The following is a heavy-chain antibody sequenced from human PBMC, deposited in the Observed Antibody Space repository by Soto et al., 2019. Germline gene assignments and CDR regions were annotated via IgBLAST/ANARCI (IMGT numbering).Heavy chain of an antibody. CDR2: ISGSGGST. CDR1: GFTFSSYA. D-gene: IGHD1-26*01. Sequence: PGGSLRLSCAASGFTFSSYAMSWVRQAPGKGLEWVSAISGSGGSTYYADSVKGRFTISRDNSKNTLYLQMNSLRAENTAVYYCAKDGSGSYRGSYFDYWGQGTLVTVSS. CDR3: AKDGSGSYRGSYFDY. V-gene: IGHV3-23*01. J-gene: IGHJ4*02.